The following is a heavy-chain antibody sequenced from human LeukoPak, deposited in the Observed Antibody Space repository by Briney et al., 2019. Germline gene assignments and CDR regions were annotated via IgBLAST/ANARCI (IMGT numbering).Heavy chain of an antibody. CDR3: ARSFSSRFSSPRRPYYFDY. CDR1: GFTFTTYA. V-gene: IGHV3-23*01. J-gene: IGHJ4*02. D-gene: IGHD6-13*01. Sequence: PGGSLRLSCAASGFTFTTYAMSWVRQAPGKGLEWVSTISVSGGSTYYADSVKGRFTISRDNSKNTLYLEMNSLKVEDTAIYYCARSFSSRFSSPRRPYYFDYWGQGTLVTVSS. CDR2: ISVSGGST.